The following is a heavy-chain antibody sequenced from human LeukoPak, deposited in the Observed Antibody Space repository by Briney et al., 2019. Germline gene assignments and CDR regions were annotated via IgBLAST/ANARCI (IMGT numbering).Heavy chain of an antibody. J-gene: IGHJ4*02. CDR2: IFSSGSS. CDR1: GGSVSTYY. Sequence: SETLSLTCTVSGGSVSTYYWSWIRQPAGKGLEWIGRIFSSGSSSYNPSLKSRVTMSVDTSKNHFSLKLTSVTAADTAVYFCARDTLPWFGDWGQGTLVTVSS. D-gene: IGHD3-10*01. CDR3: ARDTLPWFGD. V-gene: IGHV4-4*07.